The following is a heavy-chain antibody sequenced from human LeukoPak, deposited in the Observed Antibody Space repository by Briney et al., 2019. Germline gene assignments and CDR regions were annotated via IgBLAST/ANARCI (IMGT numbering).Heavy chain of an antibody. J-gene: IGHJ4*02. CDR3: AGDLGPRN. D-gene: IGHD7-27*01. CDR1: GFTFSSSW. CDR2: INSDGSST. V-gene: IGHV3-74*01. Sequence: GGSLRLSCAASGFTFSSSWMHWVRQAPGKGLVWVSHINSDGSSTAYADSVKGRFTISRDNAKKTLYLQMNSLSAEDTAVYYCAGDLGPRNWGQGTLVTVSS.